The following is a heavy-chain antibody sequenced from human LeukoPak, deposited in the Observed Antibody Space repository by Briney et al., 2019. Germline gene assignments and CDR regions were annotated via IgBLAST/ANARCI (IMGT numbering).Heavy chain of an antibody. Sequence: ASVKVSCKASGYTFTSYGISWVRQAPGQGLEWMGWISAYNGNTNYAQKLQGRVTMTTDTSTSTAYMELRSPRSDGTAVYYCARDTLLWFGDPAGAFDIWGQGTMVTVSS. D-gene: IGHD3-10*01. CDR2: ISAYNGNT. CDR3: ARDTLLWFGDPAGAFDI. J-gene: IGHJ3*02. CDR1: GYTFTSYG. V-gene: IGHV1-18*01.